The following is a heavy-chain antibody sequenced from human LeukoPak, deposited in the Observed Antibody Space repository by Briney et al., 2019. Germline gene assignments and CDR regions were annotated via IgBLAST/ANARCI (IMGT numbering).Heavy chain of an antibody. CDR3: ARDPLNAPYNWFDP. V-gene: IGHV4-39*07. CDR1: GGSITSSYY. Sequence: PSETLSLTCTVSGGSITSSYYWGWIRPPPGKGLEWIGSIYYSGSGITYYTPSLKSRVTISVDTSKNQFSLKLSSVTAADTAVYYCARDPLNAPYNWFDPWGQGTLVTVSS. CDR2: IYYSGSGIT. J-gene: IGHJ5*02.